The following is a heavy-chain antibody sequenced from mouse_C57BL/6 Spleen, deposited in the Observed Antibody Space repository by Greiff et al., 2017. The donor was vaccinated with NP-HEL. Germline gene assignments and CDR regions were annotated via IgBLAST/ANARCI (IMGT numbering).Heavy chain of an antibody. D-gene: IGHD2-4*01. J-gene: IGHJ3*01. Sequence: VQLQQSGPELVKPGASVKISCKASGYAFSSSWMNWVTQRPGKGLEWIGRIYPGDGDTNYNGKFKGKATLTADKSSSTAYMQLSSLTSEDSAVYFCARGYDYDGGPFAYWGQGTLVTVSA. CDR1: GYAFSSSW. CDR3: ARGYDYDGGPFAY. CDR2: IYPGDGDT. V-gene: IGHV1-82*01.